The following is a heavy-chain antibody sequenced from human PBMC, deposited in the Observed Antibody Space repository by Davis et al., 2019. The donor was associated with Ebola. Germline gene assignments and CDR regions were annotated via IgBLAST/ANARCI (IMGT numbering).Heavy chain of an antibody. V-gene: IGHV1-24*01. CDR2: FGPEDGET. Sequence: ASVKVSCKVSGFSITELSIHWVRQAPGKGLEWMGGFGPEDGETFYAQKFQGRVTMTEDTSTDTAYMELSSLRSDDTAVYYCTKGSPREVATGSGFDIWGQGTIVTVS. D-gene: IGHD1-1*01. CDR1: GFSITELS. CDR3: TKGSPREVATGSGFDI. J-gene: IGHJ3*02.